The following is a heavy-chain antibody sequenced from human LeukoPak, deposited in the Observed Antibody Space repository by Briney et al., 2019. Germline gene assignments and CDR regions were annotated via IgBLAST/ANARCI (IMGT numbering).Heavy chain of an antibody. J-gene: IGHJ3*02. CDR3: ARVRLQPRTLLDDAFDI. CDR2: INPDGSTT. Sequence: GGSLRPSCAASGFTFSNYWMHWVRQDPGKGLVWVSFINPDGSTTNYADSVKGRFTISRDNAKNALYLQMNSLRAEDTAVYYCARVRLQPRTLLDDAFDIWGQGTMVTVSS. D-gene: IGHD1-14*01. CDR1: GFTFSNYW. V-gene: IGHV3-74*01.